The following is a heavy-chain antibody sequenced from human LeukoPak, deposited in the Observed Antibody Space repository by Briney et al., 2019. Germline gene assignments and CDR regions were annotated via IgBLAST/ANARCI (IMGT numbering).Heavy chain of an antibody. Sequence: SETLSLTCAVYGGSFSGYYWSWIRQPPGKGLEWIGEINHSGSTNYNPSLKSRVTISVDTSKNQFSLKLSSVTAADTAVYYCARAGSSWYGGYYMDVWGKGTTVTVSS. D-gene: IGHD6-13*01. J-gene: IGHJ6*03. CDR3: ARAGSSWYGGYYMDV. CDR1: GGSFSGYY. CDR2: INHSGST. V-gene: IGHV4-34*01.